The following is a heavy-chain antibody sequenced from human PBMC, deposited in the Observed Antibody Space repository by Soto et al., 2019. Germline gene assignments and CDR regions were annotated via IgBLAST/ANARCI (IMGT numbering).Heavy chain of an antibody. Sequence: EAQLVESGGGLVQPGGSLRLSCAASGITLSSYWMSWVRQAPGKGLEWVANIKESGIEKYYVDSVKGRFTISRDDAKNSLYLQMNSLRAEDTAVYYCARDGGYPSVGAVEIWGQGSEVSVFS. CDR3: ARDGGYPSVGAVEI. D-gene: IGHD5-12*01. CDR1: GITLSSYW. J-gene: IGHJ3*02. V-gene: IGHV3-7*01. CDR2: IKESGIEK.